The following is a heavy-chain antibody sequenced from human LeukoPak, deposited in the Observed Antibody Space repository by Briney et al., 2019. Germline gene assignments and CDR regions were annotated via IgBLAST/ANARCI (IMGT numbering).Heavy chain of an antibody. CDR3: ARVGYCSSTSCYLSDY. CDR1: GYTFTNFG. J-gene: IGHJ4*02. Sequence: ASVKVSCKASGYTFTNFGISWVRQAPGQGLEWMGWISGYNGNTNYAQKLQGRVTMTTDTSTSTAYMELRSLRSDDTAVYYCARVGYCSSTSCYLSDYWGQGTLVTVSS. V-gene: IGHV1-18*01. CDR2: ISGYNGNT. D-gene: IGHD2-2*03.